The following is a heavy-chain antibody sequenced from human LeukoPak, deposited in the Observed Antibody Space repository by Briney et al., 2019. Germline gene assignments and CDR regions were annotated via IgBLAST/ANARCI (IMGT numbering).Heavy chain of an antibody. Sequence: HPGGSLRLSCAASGFTFSSYGMSWVRQARGKGLEWVSAITGNSGNTFYADSVKGRFTISRDNSKNTMYLQMNSLRAEDTALYYCARDRSGSYPNWFDPWGQGTLVTVSS. V-gene: IGHV3-23*01. D-gene: IGHD3-10*01. CDR3: ARDRSGSYPNWFDP. CDR1: GFTFSSYG. J-gene: IGHJ5*02. CDR2: ITGNSGNT.